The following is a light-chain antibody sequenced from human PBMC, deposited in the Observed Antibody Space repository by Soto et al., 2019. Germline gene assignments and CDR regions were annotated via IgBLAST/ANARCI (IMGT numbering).Light chain of an antibody. J-gene: IGKJ1*01. CDR3: QQYNIWPQT. V-gene: IGKV3-20*01. CDR2: GAS. CDR1: QSVPSNY. Sequence: ENVLTQSPGTLSLSPGERATLSCRASQSVPSNYLAWYRQNPGQAPRLLIYGASNRATGIPDRFSGSGSGTDFTLTISSLQSEDFAVYFCQQYNIWPQTFGQGTKVDIK.